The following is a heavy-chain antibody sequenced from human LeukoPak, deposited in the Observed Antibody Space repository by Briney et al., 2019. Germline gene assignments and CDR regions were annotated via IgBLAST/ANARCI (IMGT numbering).Heavy chain of an antibody. CDR1: GFIFSNYW. D-gene: IGHD1-26*01. CDR3: AAYRGAHHKTFDY. J-gene: IGHJ4*02. V-gene: IGHV3-7*03. CDR2: IKEDGSEK. Sequence: PGRALRLSCAASGFIFSNYWMTWVRQAPGKGLEWVANIKEDGSEKYYVDSVKGRFTISRDNAKNSLDLQMNSLRAEDTAVYYCAAYRGAHHKTFDYWGQGTLVTVSS.